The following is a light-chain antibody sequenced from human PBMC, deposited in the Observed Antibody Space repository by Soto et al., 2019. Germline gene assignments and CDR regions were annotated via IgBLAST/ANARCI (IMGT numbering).Light chain of an antibody. Sequence: QSALTQPPSASGSPGQSVAISCTGTSSDVGGYNYVSWYQQHPGKAPKLMIYEVNKRPSGVSDRFSGSKSGNTASLTVSGLQAEDAADYYCSSYAGSTNFFGTGTKVTVL. CDR3: SSYAGSTNF. J-gene: IGLJ1*01. CDR1: SSDVGGYNY. V-gene: IGLV2-8*01. CDR2: EVN.